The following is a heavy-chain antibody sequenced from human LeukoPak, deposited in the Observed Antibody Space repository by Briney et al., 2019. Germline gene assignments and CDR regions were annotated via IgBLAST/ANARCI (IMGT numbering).Heavy chain of an antibody. D-gene: IGHD3-10*01. CDR2: IWYDGSKK. CDR3: ARDFGEFDYFDY. Sequence: GGSLGLSCAASGFTVSSNYMSWVRQAPGKGLEWVAVIWYDGSKKYYEDSAKGRFIISRDNSKNMVYLQMNSLRVEDTAVYYCARDFGEFDYFDYWGQGTLVTVSS. J-gene: IGHJ4*02. V-gene: IGHV3-33*08. CDR1: GFTVSSNY.